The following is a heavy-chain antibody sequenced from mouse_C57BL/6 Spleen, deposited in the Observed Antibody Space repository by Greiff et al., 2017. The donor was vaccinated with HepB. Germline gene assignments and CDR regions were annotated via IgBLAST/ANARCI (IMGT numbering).Heavy chain of an antibody. CDR2: IDPNSGGT. CDR3: ARRIYYYGSSSDYFDY. J-gene: IGHJ2*01. D-gene: IGHD1-1*01. CDR1: GYTFTSYW. V-gene: IGHV1-72*01. Sequence: QVQLQQPGAELVKPGASVKLSCKASGYTFTSYWLHWVKQRPGRGLEWIGRIDPNSGGTKYNEKFKSKATLTVDKPSSTAYIQLSSLTSENSAVYYCARRIYYYGSSSDYFDYWGQGTTLTVSS.